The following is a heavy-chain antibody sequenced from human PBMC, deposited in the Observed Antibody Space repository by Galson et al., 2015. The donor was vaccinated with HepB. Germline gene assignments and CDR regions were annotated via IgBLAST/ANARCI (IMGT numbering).Heavy chain of an antibody. CDR2: ISPYDRDT. V-gene: IGHV1-18*01. D-gene: IGHD2-15*01. J-gene: IGHJ5*02. CDR1: GYRFSSYS. CDR3: ARGALVGVGGGIQNNWFDP. Sequence: SVKVSCKAYGYRFSSYSIPWVRQAPGQGLEWMGWISPYDRDTKYARKFQGRVTMTTDTITSTAYMELRSLRSDDTAVYYCARGALVGVGGGIQNNWFDPWGQGTLVTVSS.